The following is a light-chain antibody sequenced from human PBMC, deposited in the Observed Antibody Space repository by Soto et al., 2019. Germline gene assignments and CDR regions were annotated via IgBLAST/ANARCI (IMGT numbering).Light chain of an antibody. CDR3: LQYNSYPRT. J-gene: IGKJ1*01. V-gene: IGKV1-5*03. Sequence: DIQMTQSPSTLSASVGDRVTITCRPSQSINKWLAWYQQKPGKAPNLLIYKASNLQRGVPSRFSGGGSGTEFTLTISSLQSDDFAVYYCLQYNSYPRTFGQGTKVEIK. CDR2: KAS. CDR1: QSINKW.